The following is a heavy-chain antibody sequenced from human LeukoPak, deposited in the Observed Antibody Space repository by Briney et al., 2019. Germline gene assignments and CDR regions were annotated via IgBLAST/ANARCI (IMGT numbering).Heavy chain of an antibody. V-gene: IGHV1-69*04. CDR3: ARYSGPDTAMVLNWFDP. CDR1: GGTFSSNA. CDR2: IIPIFGIA. Sequence: ASVKVSCKASGGTFSSNAISWVRQAPGQGLEWMGRIIPIFGIANYAQKFQGRVTITADKSTSTAYMELSSLRSEDTAVYYCARYSGPDTAMVLNWFDPWGQGTLVTVSS. D-gene: IGHD5-18*01. J-gene: IGHJ5*02.